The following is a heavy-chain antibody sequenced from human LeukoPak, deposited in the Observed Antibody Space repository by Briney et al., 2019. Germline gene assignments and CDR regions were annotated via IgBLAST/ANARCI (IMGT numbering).Heavy chain of an antibody. D-gene: IGHD3-9*01. CDR3: ARGATIFRYYYYYYMDV. J-gene: IGHJ6*03. CDR2: IYYSGST. V-gene: IGHV4-39*07. Sequence: SETLSLTCTVSGGSISSSSYYWGWIRQPPGKGLEWIGSIYYSGSTYYYPSLKSRVTISVDTSKNQFSLKLSSVTAADTAVYYCARGATIFRYYYYYYMDVWGKGTTVTVSS. CDR1: GGSISSSSYY.